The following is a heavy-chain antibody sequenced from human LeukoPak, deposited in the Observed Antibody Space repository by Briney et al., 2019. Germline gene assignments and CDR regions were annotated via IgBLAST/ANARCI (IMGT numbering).Heavy chain of an antibody. V-gene: IGHV3-30*02. CDR2: IRYDGSNK. Sequence: GGSLRLSCAASGFTFSSYGMHGVRQAPGKGLEWVAFIRYDGSNKYYADSVKGRFTISRDNSKNTLYLQMNSLRAEDTAVYYCARSSMVRGVLFDYWGQGTLVTVSS. D-gene: IGHD3-10*01. CDR3: ARSSMVRGVLFDY. CDR1: GFTFSSYG. J-gene: IGHJ4*02.